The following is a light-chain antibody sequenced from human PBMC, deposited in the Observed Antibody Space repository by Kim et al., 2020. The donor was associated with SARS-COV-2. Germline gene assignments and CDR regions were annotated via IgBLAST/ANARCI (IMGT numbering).Light chain of an antibody. CDR1: PGGVTSGHY. Sequence: QAVVTQEPSLTVSPGGTVTLTCGATPGGVTSGHYPYWFQQKPGQAPRTLIYDTSTRHSWTPARFSGSLLGGKAALTLSGAQPEDEAEYSCLLSYYGVRVFGGGTQLTVL. CDR3: LLSYYGVRV. V-gene: IGLV7-46*01. J-gene: IGLJ3*02. CDR2: DTS.